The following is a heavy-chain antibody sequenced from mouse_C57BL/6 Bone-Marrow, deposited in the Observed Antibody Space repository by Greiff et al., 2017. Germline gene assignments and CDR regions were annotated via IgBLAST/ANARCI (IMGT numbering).Heavy chain of an antibody. CDR1: GYSITSDY. CDR3: ARSDGYYDIDY. V-gene: IGHV3-8*01. J-gene: IGHJ2*01. D-gene: IGHD2-3*01. Sequence: DVQLQESGPGLAKPSQTLSLTCSVTGYSITSDYWNWIRKFPGNKLEYMGYISYSGSTYYNQSLKSRISITRDTSKNQYSLQLNSVTTEDTATWYSARSDGYYDIDYWGQGTTLTVSS. CDR2: ISYSGST.